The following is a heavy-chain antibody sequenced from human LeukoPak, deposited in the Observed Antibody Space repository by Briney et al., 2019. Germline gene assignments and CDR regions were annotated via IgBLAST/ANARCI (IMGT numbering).Heavy chain of an antibody. CDR3: ARIRGFGSSGYYYAY. J-gene: IGHJ4*02. V-gene: IGHV2-26*01. CDR1: GFSLSNARMG. Sequence: ESGPTLVKPTQTLTLTCTVSGFSLSNARMGVSWIRQPPGKALEWLAHIFSNDEKSYSTSLKSRLTISKDTSKSQVVLTMTNMDPVDTATYYCARIRGFGSSGYYYAYWGQGTLVTVSS. D-gene: IGHD3-22*01. CDR2: IFSNDEK.